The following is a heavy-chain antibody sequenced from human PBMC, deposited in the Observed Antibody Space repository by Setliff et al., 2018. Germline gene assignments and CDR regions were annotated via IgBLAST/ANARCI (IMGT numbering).Heavy chain of an antibody. D-gene: IGHD3-22*01. CDR3: ARANGSHDSSGYYWHY. CDR2: INTNTGNP. J-gene: IGHJ4*02. V-gene: IGHV7-4-1*02. Sequence: ASVKVSCKASGYTFTTYAMNWVRQAPGQGLEWMGWINTNTGNPTYAQGFTGRFVFSLDTSVSTASLQISGLKAEDTAVYYCARANGSHDSSGYYWHYWGPGTLVTVSS. CDR1: GYTFTTYA.